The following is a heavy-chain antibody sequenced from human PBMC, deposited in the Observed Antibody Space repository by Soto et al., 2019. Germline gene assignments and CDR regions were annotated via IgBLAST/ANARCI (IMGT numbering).Heavy chain of an antibody. V-gene: IGHV1-46*03. D-gene: IGHD2-21*02. CDR3: ARGVTASGEYVLH. Sequence: AAVKVSCTTSGYTCTMNYMHWVRPAPGQGLEWVGIVNPSGFSTNYAQKFQGRVTMTRDTSTSTFYMELSSLRSEDTAVYYCARGVTASGEYVLHWVQGTLVTVSS. CDR2: VNPSGFST. J-gene: IGHJ1*01. CDR1: GYTCTMNY.